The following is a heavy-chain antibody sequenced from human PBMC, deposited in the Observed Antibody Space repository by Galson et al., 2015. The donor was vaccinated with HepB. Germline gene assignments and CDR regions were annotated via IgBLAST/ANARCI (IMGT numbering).Heavy chain of an antibody. CDR1: GFVLSRHG. CDR3: WMIGTDFDY. D-gene: IGHD2-21*01. Sequence: LRLSCAASGFVLSRHGMHWARQAPGKGLEWVAVVWYDGTKQYYSESVEGRFTISRDNSKNMVYLQMNSLRVEDTAVYYCWMIGTDFDYWGQGTLVTVSS. J-gene: IGHJ4*02. V-gene: IGHV3-33*01. CDR2: VWYDGTKQ.